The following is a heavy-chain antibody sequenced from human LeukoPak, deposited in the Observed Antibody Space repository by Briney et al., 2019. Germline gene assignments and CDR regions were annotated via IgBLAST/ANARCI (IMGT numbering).Heavy chain of an antibody. CDR2: MSSGGST. D-gene: IGHD3-10*01. J-gene: IGHJ1*01. CDR1: GASISSSY. CDR3: ATTPRGFGEKYFQH. V-gene: IGHV4-4*07. Sequence: SETLSLTCTVSGASISSSYCTWIRQPAGEGLEWIGRMSSGGSTTYNPSFKSRVTMSVDTSKIQFSMRLSSVTAADTAVYYCATTPRGFGEKYFQHWGQGTLVTVSS.